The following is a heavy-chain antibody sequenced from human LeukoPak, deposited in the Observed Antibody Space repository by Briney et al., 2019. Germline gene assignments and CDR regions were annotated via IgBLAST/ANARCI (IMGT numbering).Heavy chain of an antibody. J-gene: IGHJ4*02. D-gene: IGHD4-17*01. CDR3: ARGNGDYGSDY. V-gene: IGHV4-34*01. CDR1: GGSFSGYY. CDR2: INHSGST. Sequence: SETLSLTYAVYGGSFSGYYWSWIRQPPGKGLEWIGEINHSGSTNYNPSLKSRVTISVDTSKNQFSLKLSAVTAADTAVYYCARGNGDYGSDYWGQGTLVTVSS.